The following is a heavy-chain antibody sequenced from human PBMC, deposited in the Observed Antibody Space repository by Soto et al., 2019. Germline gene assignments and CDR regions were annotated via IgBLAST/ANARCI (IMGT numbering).Heavy chain of an antibody. CDR2: ISYDGSNK. CDR3: AREWELLLFGNWFDP. V-gene: IGHV3-30-3*01. D-gene: IGHD1-26*01. CDR1: GXTFSSYS. Sequence: GSLRLSCAASGXTFSSYSMHWVRQAPGKGPEWVAVISYDGSNKYYADSVKGRFTISRDNSKKTLYLQMNSLRAEDTAVYYCAREWELLLFGNWFDPWGQGTLVTVSS. J-gene: IGHJ5*02.